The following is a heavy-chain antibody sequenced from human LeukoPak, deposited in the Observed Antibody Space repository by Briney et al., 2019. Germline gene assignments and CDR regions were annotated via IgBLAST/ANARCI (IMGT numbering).Heavy chain of an antibody. D-gene: IGHD3-22*01. CDR2: IYYSGST. CDR1: GGSISSSSYY. Sequence: SETLSLTCTVSGGSISSSSYYWGWIRQPPGKGLEWIGSIYYSGSTYYNPSLKSRVTISVDTSKNQFSLKLSFVTAGDTAVYYCASCSWPDYYDSSGSDYWGQGTLVTVSS. CDR3: ASCSWPDYYDSSGSDY. V-gene: IGHV4-39*01. J-gene: IGHJ4*02.